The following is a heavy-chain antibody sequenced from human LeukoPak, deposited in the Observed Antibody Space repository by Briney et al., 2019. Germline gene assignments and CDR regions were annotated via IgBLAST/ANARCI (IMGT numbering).Heavy chain of an antibody. CDR3: ATVPTSVRGVLLDY. D-gene: IGHD3-10*01. J-gene: IGHJ4*02. V-gene: IGHV1-24*01. CDR2: FDPEDGET. Sequence: GGSLRLSCAASGIIFTNHAMHWVRQAPGKGLEWMGGFDPEDGETIYAQKFQGRVTMTEDTSTDTAYMELSSLRSEDTAVYYCATVPTSVRGVLLDYWGQGTLVTVSS. CDR1: GIIFTNHA.